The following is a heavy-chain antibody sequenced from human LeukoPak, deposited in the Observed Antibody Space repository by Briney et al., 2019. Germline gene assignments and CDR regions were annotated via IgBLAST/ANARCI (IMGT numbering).Heavy chain of an antibody. J-gene: IGHJ4*02. CDR3: ARGPNYVWGSYRYFDY. V-gene: IGHV4-34*01. Sequence: PSETLSLTCAVYGGSFSGYYWSWIRQPPGKGLEWIGYIYYSGSTHYNPSLKSRVTILVDTSKNQFSLKLSSVTAADTAVYYCARGPNYVWGSYRYFDYWGQGTPVAVSS. CDR1: GGSFSGYY. CDR2: IYYSGST. D-gene: IGHD3-16*02.